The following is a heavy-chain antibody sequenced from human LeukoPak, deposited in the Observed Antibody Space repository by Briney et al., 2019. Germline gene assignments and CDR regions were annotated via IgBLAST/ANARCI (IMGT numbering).Heavy chain of an antibody. CDR3: AKESNSSDNWYFDL. CDR2: IYYSGST. CDR1: GGSLGSYY. V-gene: IGHV4-59*01. J-gene: IGHJ2*01. Sequence: SETLSLTCTVSGGSLGSYYWSWIRQPPGKGLEWIGYIYYSGSTNYNPSLKSRVTISVDMSKNQFSLKLSSVTAADTAVYYCAKESNSSDNWYFDLWGRGTLVTVSS. D-gene: IGHD2/OR15-2a*01.